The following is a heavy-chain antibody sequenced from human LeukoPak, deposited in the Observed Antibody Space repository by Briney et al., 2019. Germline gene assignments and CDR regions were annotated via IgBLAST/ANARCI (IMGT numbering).Heavy chain of an antibody. V-gene: IGHV4-59*12. CDR1: GGSISSYY. J-gene: IGHJ4*02. CDR3: ARDSGYDGTDFDY. Sequence: SETLSLTCTVSGGSISSYYWSWIRQPPGKGLEWIGYIYYSGSTNYNPSLKSRVTISVDTSKNQFSLKLSSVTAADTAVYYCARDSGYDGTDFDYWGQGTLVTVSS. CDR2: IYYSGST. D-gene: IGHD5-12*01.